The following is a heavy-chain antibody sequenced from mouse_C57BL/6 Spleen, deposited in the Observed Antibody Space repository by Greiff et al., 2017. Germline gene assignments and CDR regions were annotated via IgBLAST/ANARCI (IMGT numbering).Heavy chain of an antibody. CDR3: ARERGITTVVDYFDY. D-gene: IGHD1-1*01. J-gene: IGHJ2*01. CDR1: GYTFTDYY. Sequence: VHVKQSGPVLVKPGASVKMSCKASGYTFTDYYMNWVKQSHGKSLEWIGVINPYNGGTSYNQKFKGKATLTVDKSSSTAYMELNSLTSEDSAVYYCARERGITTVVDYFDYWGQGTTLTVSS. V-gene: IGHV1-19*01. CDR2: INPYNGGT.